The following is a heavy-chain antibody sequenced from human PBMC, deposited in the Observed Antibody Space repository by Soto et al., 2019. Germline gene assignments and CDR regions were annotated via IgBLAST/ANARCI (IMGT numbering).Heavy chain of an antibody. V-gene: IGHV3-73*02. CDR2: IRSKDNNYAT. CDR1: GFIFSDSA. Sequence: EVYLVESGGGLVQPGGSLRLACAASGFIFSDSAMHWVRQASGKGLEWVGRIRSKDNNYATAHDASVKGRFTISREDSERTAYLQMNSLKSEDTAVYYCARHYYDGSGYYSGISNWGQGTLVTVSS. J-gene: IGHJ4*02. CDR3: ARHYYDGSGYYSGISN. D-gene: IGHD3-22*01.